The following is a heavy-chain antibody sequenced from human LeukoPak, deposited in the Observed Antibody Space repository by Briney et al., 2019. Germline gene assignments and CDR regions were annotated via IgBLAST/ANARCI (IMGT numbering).Heavy chain of an antibody. CDR3: ARDGDDYGDQIHDAFDI. Sequence: TGGSLRLSCAASGFTFDDYGMSWVRQAPGKWLEWVSGINWNGGSTGYADSVKGRFTISRDNAKNSLYLQMNSLRAEDTALYYCARDGDDYGDQIHDAFDIWGQGTMVTVSS. J-gene: IGHJ3*02. V-gene: IGHV3-20*04. CDR1: GFTFDDYG. CDR2: INWNGGST. D-gene: IGHD4-17*01.